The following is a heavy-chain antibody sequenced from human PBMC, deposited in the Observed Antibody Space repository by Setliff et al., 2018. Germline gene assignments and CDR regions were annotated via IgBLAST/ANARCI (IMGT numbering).Heavy chain of an antibody. Sequence: PSETLSLTCSVSDDSISSRRYYWDWFRQPAGKELEWVGQIYTSWSTNYNPSLKSRVTISLDTSKNQFSLSLTSVTAADTAVYYCARISGFQYIDVWGKGTTVTVSS. J-gene: IGHJ6*04. CDR2: IYTSWST. V-gene: IGHV4-61*09. CDR1: DDSISSRRYY. CDR3: ARISGFQYIDV. D-gene: IGHD3-3*02.